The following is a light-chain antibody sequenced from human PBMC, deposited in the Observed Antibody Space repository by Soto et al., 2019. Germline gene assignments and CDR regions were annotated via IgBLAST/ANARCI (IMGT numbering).Light chain of an antibody. Sequence: QSALTQPPSASGSPGQSVTISCTGTSSDVGGYKYVSWYQQHPGKAPKLMIYEVSKRPSGVPDRFSGSKSGNTASLTVSGLQAEDEADYYCSSYAGSHNWVFGGGTKVTVL. CDR3: SSYAGSHNWV. CDR2: EVS. V-gene: IGLV2-8*01. J-gene: IGLJ3*02. CDR1: SSDVGGYKY.